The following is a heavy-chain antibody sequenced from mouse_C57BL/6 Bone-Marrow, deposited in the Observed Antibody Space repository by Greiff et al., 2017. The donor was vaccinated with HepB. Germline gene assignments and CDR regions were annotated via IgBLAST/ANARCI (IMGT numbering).Heavy chain of an antibody. CDR3: TAYYSNFTFDY. CDR1: GFTFSDAW. Sequence: EVQLQESGGGLVQPGGSMKLSCAASGFTFSDAWMDWVRQSPEKGLEWVAEIRNKANNHATYYAESVKGRFTISRDDSKSSVYLQMNSLRAEDTGIYYCTAYYSNFTFDYWGQGTTLTVSS. V-gene: IGHV6-6*01. D-gene: IGHD2-5*01. CDR2: IRNKANNHAT. J-gene: IGHJ2*01.